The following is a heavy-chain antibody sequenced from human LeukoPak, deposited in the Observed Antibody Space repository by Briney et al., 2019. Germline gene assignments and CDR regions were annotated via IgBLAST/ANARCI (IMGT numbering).Heavy chain of an antibody. CDR3: AKDSPSPGWFGELLV. CDR1: GFVFRNYA. D-gene: IGHD3-10*01. Sequence: GGSLRLPCAASGFVFRNYAMSWVRQAPGKGPQWVSVISSSGDSTYYADSVKGRFTISRDNSKNTVYLQMNSLRAEDTAVYYCAKDSPSPGWFGELLVWGQGTLVTVSS. CDR2: ISSSGDST. V-gene: IGHV3-23*01. J-gene: IGHJ4*02.